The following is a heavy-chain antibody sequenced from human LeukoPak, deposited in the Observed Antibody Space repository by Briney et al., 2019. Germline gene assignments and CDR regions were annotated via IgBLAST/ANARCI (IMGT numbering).Heavy chain of an antibody. D-gene: IGHD3-3*01. CDR3: TGDFVF. CDR2: INQDGSVK. Sequence: PGGSLRLSCAASGFAFSTYWMDWVRQAPGKGLDWVGNINQDGSVKHYVDSVRGRFTISRDNARNSVYLQMSALRVEDTAVYYCTGDFVFWGQGSLVTASS. CDR1: GFAFSTYW. V-gene: IGHV3-7*01. J-gene: IGHJ4*02.